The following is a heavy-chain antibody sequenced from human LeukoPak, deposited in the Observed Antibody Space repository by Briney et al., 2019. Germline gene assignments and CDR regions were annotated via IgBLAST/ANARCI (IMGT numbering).Heavy chain of an antibody. D-gene: IGHD2-21*02. CDR2: IRGSGGGT. Sequence: GGSLRLSCAASGFIFSNYALMWLRQSPGKGLEWVSAIRGSGGGTFYADSVKGRFTISRDNSKNTLYLQMNGLRAEDTAVYYCARDPNGDCIGAFDMWGRGTLVTVSS. J-gene: IGHJ3*02. V-gene: IGHV3-23*01. CDR1: GFIFSNYA. CDR3: ARDPNGDCIGAFDM.